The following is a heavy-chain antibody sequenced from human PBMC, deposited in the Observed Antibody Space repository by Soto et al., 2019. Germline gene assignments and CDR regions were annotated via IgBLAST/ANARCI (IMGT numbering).Heavy chain of an antibody. CDR3: AKDRSYPGIAVDDAFDI. J-gene: IGHJ3*02. V-gene: IGHV3-23*01. D-gene: IGHD6-19*01. Sequence: GGSLRLSCAASGFTFSSYAMSWVRQAPGKGLEWVSAISGSGGSTYYADSVKGRFTISRDNSKNTLYLQMNSLRAEDTAVYYCAKDRSYPGIAVDDAFDIWGQGTMVTVSS. CDR2: ISGSGGST. CDR1: GFTFSSYA.